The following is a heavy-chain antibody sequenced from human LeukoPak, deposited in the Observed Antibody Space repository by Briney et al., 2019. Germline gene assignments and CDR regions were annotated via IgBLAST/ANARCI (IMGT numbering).Heavy chain of an antibody. CDR3: ARDGPRDGYNPTDY. D-gene: IGHD5-12*01. CDR1: GGTYSSYA. J-gene: IGHJ4*02. Sequence: SVKVSCKASGGTYSSYAISWVRQAPGQGLEWMGRIIPILGIANYAQKFQGRVTITADKSTSTAYMELSSLRSEDTAVYYCARDGPRDGYNPTDYWGQGTLVTVSS. V-gene: IGHV1-69*04. CDR2: IIPILGIA.